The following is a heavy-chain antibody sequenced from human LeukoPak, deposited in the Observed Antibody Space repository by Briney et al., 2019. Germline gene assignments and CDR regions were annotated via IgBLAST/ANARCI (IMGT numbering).Heavy chain of an antibody. V-gene: IGHV4-39*07. Sequence: SETLSLTCTVSGGSISSSNYFWAWIRQPPGKGLEWIGYIYHSGSTYYNPSLKSRVTISVDRSKNQFSLKLSSVTAADTAVYYCARVGYCTNGVCSSFDYWGQGTLVTVSS. CDR2: IYHSGST. D-gene: IGHD2-8*01. CDR1: GGSISSSNYF. J-gene: IGHJ4*02. CDR3: ARVGYCTNGVCSSFDY.